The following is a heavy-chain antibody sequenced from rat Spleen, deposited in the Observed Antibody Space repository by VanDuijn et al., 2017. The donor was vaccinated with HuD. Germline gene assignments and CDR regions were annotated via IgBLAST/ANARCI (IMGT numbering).Heavy chain of an antibody. CDR1: GFSLRNYG. Sequence: QVQLKESGPGLVQPSQTLSLTCTVSGFSLRNYGVIWVRQPPGKGLEWIAAISSGGSPYYNSALKSRRSISRDTSKSQVFLKMNSLQTEDTGTYYCARGRYTTDYYYPNWFAYWGPGTLVTVSS. CDR3: ARGRYTTDYYYPNWFAY. J-gene: IGHJ3*01. CDR2: ISSGGSP. D-gene: IGHD1-6*01. V-gene: IGHV2S8*01.